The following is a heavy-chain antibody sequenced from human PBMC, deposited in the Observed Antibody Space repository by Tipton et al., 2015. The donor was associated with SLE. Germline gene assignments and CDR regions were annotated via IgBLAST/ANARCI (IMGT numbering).Heavy chain of an antibody. CDR2: INHSGTT. V-gene: IGHV4-34*04. D-gene: IGHD2-2*01. Sequence: TLSLTCAVSGESISSVHWSWIRRPPGKGLEWIGEINHSGTTNHNPSLGSRATISVDTSKNQFSLKLNSVTAADTAVYFCAKIPFDAWGQGTPVIVSS. CDR3: AKIPFDA. CDR1: GESISSVH. J-gene: IGHJ5*02.